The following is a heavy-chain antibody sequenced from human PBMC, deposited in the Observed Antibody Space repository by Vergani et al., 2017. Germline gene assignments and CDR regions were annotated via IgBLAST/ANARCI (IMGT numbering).Heavy chain of an antibody. V-gene: IGHV5-51*01. D-gene: IGHD3-10*01. CDR3: ARRFTMVRGVISKYDAFDI. CDR1: GYSFTRYW. Sequence: EVQLVQSGAEVKKPGESLKISCKGSGYSFTRYWIGWVRQMPGKGLEWMGIIYPGDSDTRYSPSFQGQVTISADKSISTAYLQWSSLKASDTAMYYCARRFTMVRGVISKYDAFDIWGQGTMVTVSS. CDR2: IYPGDSDT. J-gene: IGHJ3*02.